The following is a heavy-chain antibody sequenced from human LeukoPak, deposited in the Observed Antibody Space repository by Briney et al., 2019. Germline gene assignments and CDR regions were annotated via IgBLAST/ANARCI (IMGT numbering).Heavy chain of an antibody. D-gene: IGHD3-16*01. J-gene: IGHJ3*02. Sequence: GGSLRLSCAASGFSFSSYWMHWVRQAPGKGLVWVSRINSEGSIANYADYVRGRFTISRDNAKNALFLQLNSLRAEDTAVYYCARGREMGKFPNAFDIWGQGTMVTVSS. CDR2: INSEGSIA. CDR3: ARGREMGKFPNAFDI. CDR1: GFSFSSYW. V-gene: IGHV3-74*01.